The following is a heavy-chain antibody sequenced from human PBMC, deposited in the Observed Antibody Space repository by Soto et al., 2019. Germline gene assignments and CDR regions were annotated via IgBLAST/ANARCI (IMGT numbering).Heavy chain of an antibody. CDR3: ARDFGRHCSSTRCDPFYFVY. J-gene: IGHJ4*02. Sequence: QVRLQESGPGLVKPSETLSLTYTVSGVSISDYYWSWIRQPPGKGLEWIGYIHYRGSTNYNPSHRSRVTISVDTSKNQFSLELTPVTATDTAVYYCARDFGRHCSSTRCDPFYFVYWGQGTMVTVTS. CDR1: GVSISDYY. CDR2: IHYRGST. D-gene: IGHD2-2*01. V-gene: IGHV4-59*01.